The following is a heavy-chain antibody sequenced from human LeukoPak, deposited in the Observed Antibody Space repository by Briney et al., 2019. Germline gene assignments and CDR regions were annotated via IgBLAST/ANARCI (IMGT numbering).Heavy chain of an antibody. CDR1: GFTFSSYE. Sequence: SGGSLRLSCAASGFTFSSYEMNWVRQAPGKGLEWVSYVSSSGSNIYSADSVRGRFTISRDNSKNTLYLQMNSLRAEDTAVYYCAKDLCRFGCMVPVNPADAFDIWGQGTMVTVSS. J-gene: IGHJ3*02. V-gene: IGHV3-48*03. D-gene: IGHD3-10*01. CDR3: AKDLCRFGCMVPVNPADAFDI. CDR2: VSSSGSNI.